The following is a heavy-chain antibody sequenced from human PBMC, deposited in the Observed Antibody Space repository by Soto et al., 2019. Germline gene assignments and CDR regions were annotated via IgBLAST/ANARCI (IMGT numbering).Heavy chain of an antibody. D-gene: IGHD2-21*02. CDR3: AGGVWGGGACQWLTAP. CDR2: IWYDGSNK. CDR1: GFTFSTYG. Sequence: QVQLVESGGGVVQPGRSLRLSCAASGFTFSTYGMHWVRQAPGKGLEWVALIWYDGSNKYYADSVKGRFTISRDNSKKSVGLQVSSGGAWDTVVYYSAGGVWGGGACQWLTAPWGQGTLVTVSS. V-gene: IGHV3-33*01. J-gene: IGHJ5*02.